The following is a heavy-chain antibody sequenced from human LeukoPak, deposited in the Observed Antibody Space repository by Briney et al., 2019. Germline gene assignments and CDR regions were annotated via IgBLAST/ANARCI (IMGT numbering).Heavy chain of an antibody. Sequence: ASVKVSCKASGYTFTGYYMHWVRQAPGQGLEWMGWINPNSGGTNYAQKFQGRVTMTRDTSISTAYMELSRLRSDDTAVYYCAREDGTQWPTHFAYWGQGILVTVSS. CDR3: AREDGTQWPTHFAY. V-gene: IGHV1-2*02. D-gene: IGHD6-19*01. CDR2: INPNSGGT. J-gene: IGHJ4*02. CDR1: GYTFTGYY.